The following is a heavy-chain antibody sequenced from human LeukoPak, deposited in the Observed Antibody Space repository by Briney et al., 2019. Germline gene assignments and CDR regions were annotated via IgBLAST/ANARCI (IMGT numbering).Heavy chain of an antibody. V-gene: IGHV1-2*04. CDR1: GYTFTSYG. CDR2: INPNSGGT. Sequence: ASVKVSCKASGYTFTSYGISWVRQAPGQGLEWMGWINPNSGGTNYAQKFQGWVTMTRDTSISTAYMELSRLRSDDTAVYYCARAEYSSSSNFDYWGQGTLVTVSS. CDR3: ARAEYSSSSNFDY. D-gene: IGHD6-6*01. J-gene: IGHJ4*02.